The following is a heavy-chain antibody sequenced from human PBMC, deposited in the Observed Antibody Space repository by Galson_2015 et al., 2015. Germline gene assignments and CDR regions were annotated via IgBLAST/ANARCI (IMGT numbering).Heavy chain of an antibody. CDR2: IRWHGGSI. Sequence: SLRLSCAASGFTFDHYDMHWVRQAPGKGLEWVSGIRWHGGSIGYADSVKGRFTISRDNAKNSLYLQMNSQRAEDTALYYCAKGGMGLTMVRGVPFSYCGQRALFTVSS. V-gene: IGHV3-9*01. J-gene: IGHJ4*02. CDR3: AKGGMGLTMVRGVPFSY. D-gene: IGHD3-10*01. CDR1: GFTFDHYD.